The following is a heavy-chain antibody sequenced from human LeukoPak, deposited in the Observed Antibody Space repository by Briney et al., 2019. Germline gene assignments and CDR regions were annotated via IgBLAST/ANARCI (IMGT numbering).Heavy chain of an antibody. D-gene: IGHD1-26*01. J-gene: IGHJ4*02. CDR3: ARIRPRVGAEYYFDY. V-gene: IGHV3-53*01. CDR1: GFTVSSNY. CDR2: IYSGGST. Sequence: GGSLRLSCAASGFTVSSNYISWVRQAPGKGLEWVSAIYSGGSTYYADSVKGRFTISRDNSKNTLYLQMNSLRAEDTAVYYCARIRPRVGAEYYFDYWGQGTLVTVSS.